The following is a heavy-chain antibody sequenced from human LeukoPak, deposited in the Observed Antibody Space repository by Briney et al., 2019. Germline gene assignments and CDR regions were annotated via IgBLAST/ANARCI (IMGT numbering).Heavy chain of an antibody. CDR2: IYSGGNT. J-gene: IGHJ3*02. Sequence: PGGSLRLSCTVSGFSVSNNYMSWVRQAPGKGLEWVSFIYSGGNTYYADSVKGRFTISRDNSKNTLYLQMNSLRAEDTAVYYCAKVEYSSGWYGGLDAFNIWGQGTMVTVSS. D-gene: IGHD6-19*01. CDR1: GFSVSNNY. V-gene: IGHV3-66*01. CDR3: AKVEYSSGWYGGLDAFNI.